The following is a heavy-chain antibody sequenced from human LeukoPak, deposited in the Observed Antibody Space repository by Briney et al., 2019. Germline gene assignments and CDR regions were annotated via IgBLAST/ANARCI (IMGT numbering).Heavy chain of an antibody. CDR1: GVTLSPYG. Sequence: GGSLRLSCAASGVTLSPYGMHWVRQAPGEGLEWVAVISYEGGTQHYADSVKGRFIISRDNPRNTLYLQMNILRTEDTAVYYCAKEGTPQVSTWYDLWGQGTQVIVSS. V-gene: IGHV3-30*18. CDR2: ISYEGGTQ. J-gene: IGHJ5*02. D-gene: IGHD3-10*01. CDR3: AKEGTPQVSTWYDL.